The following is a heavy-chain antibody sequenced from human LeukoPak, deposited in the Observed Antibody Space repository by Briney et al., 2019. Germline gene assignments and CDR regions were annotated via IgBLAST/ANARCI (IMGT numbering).Heavy chain of an antibody. J-gene: IGHJ4*02. D-gene: IGHD4-23*01. V-gene: IGHV3-7*01. CDR3: ARVNNTVVTPPYFDY. CDR2: IKQDGSEK. Sequence: GGSLRLSCAASGFTFSSYWMGWVRQAPGKGLEWVANIKQDGSEKYYVDSVKGRFTISRDNATNSLYLQMNSLRAEDTAVYYCARVNNTVVTPPYFDYWGQGTLVTVSS. CDR1: GFTFSSYW.